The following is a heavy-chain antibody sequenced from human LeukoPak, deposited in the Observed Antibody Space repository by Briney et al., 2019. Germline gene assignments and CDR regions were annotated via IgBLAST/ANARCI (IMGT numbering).Heavy chain of an antibody. CDR3: ARDGSSTTVISRTTYYYYYMDV. Sequence: ASVKVSCKASGYTFTSYYMHWVRQAPGQGLEWMGIINPSGGSTSYAQKVQGRVTMTRDMSTSTVYMELSSLRSEDTAVYYCARDGSSTTVISRTTYYYYYMDVWGKGTTVTVSS. CDR2: INPSGGST. J-gene: IGHJ6*03. V-gene: IGHV1-46*01. CDR1: GYTFTSYY. D-gene: IGHD4-17*01.